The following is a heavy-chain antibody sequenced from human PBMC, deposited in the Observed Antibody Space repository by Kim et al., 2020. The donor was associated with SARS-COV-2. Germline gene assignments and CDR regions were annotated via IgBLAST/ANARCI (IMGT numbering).Heavy chain of an antibody. Sequence: GGSLRLSCAASGVTFIGYAMHWVRQAPGKGLEWVAVISYDGSNKYYASSVKGRFTISRDNSKTTLYLQMNSLRAEDTALYYCASLRGCGVDTGGACDLWG. J-gene: IGHJ2*01. CDR2: ISYDGSNK. CDR3: ASLRGCGVDTGGACDL. CDR1: GVTFIGYA. V-gene: IGHV3-30*04. D-gene: IGHD2-8*02.